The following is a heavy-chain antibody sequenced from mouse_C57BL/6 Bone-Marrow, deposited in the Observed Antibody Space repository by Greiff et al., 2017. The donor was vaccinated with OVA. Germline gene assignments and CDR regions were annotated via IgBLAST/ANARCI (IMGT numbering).Heavy chain of an antibody. CDR1: GFSLTSYG. V-gene: IGHV2-5*01. CDR2: IWRGGST. J-gene: IGHJ1*03. CDR3: AKNQDYGSSYDWYFDV. D-gene: IGHD1-1*01. Sequence: VKLVESGPGLVQPSQSLSITCTVSGFSLTSYGVHWVRQSPGKGLEWLGVIWRGGSTDYNAAFMSRLSITKDNSKSQVFFKMNSLQADDTAIYYCAKNQDYGSSYDWYFDVWGTGTTVTVSS.